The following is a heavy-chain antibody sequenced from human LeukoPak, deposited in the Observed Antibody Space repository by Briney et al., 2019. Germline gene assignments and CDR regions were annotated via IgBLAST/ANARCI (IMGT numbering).Heavy chain of an antibody. CDR1: GGSISSYY. Sequence: SETLSLTCTVSGGSISSYYWSWIRQPPGKGLEWIGYIYYSGSTNYNPSLKSRVTISVDTSKNQFSLKLSSVTVADAAVYYCARGPIRTWFDPWGQGTLVTVSS. J-gene: IGHJ5*02. V-gene: IGHV4-59*01. CDR2: IYYSGST. D-gene: IGHD3-10*01. CDR3: ARGPIRTWFDP.